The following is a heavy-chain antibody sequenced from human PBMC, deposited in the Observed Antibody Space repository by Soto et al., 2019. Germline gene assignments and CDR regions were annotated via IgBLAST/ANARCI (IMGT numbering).Heavy chain of an antibody. Sequence: GGSLRLSCAASGFTFSSYAMHWVRQAPGKGLEYVSAISSNGGSTYYANSVKGRFTISRDNSKNTLNLQMGSLRAEDMAVYYCARVRTELLYYDILTGYADYWGQGTLVTVSS. V-gene: IGHV3-64*01. J-gene: IGHJ4*02. D-gene: IGHD3-9*01. CDR2: ISSNGGST. CDR3: ARVRTELLYYDILTGYADY. CDR1: GFTFSSYA.